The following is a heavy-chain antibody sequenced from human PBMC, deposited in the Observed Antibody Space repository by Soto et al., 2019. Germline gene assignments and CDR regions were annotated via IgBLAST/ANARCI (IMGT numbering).Heavy chain of an antibody. CDR1: GGSISSYY. J-gene: IGHJ6*03. CDR3: ARVYYYYYNMDV. V-gene: IGHV4-59*12. CDR2: IYYSGST. Sequence: PSETLSLTYTVSGGSISSYYWSWIRQPPGKGLEWIGYIYYSGSTNYNPSLKSRVTISVDTSKNQFSLKLSSVTAADTAVYYCARVYYYYYNMDVWGKGTTVTVSS.